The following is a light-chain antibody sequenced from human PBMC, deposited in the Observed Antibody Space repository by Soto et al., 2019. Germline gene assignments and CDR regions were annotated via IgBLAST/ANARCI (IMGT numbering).Light chain of an antibody. CDR1: QGICNY. V-gene: IGKV1-27*01. Sequence: DIQMTQSPSSLSASVGEKVTITCRASQGICNYLAWYQQKPGQVPSLLFYSASTLQSGVPSRFSGSGSGTDFTLTISSLRPEDVATYYCQKYNNAHRTFGQGTKVEI. CDR2: SAS. J-gene: IGKJ1*01. CDR3: QKYNNAHRT.